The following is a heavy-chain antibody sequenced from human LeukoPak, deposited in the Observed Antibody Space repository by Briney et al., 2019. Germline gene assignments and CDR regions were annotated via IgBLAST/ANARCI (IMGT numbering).Heavy chain of an antibody. CDR1: GFTFCSDA. CDR2: ISSSSSTI. Sequence: GGGLRLSCAAPGFTFCSDAMNWGRQAPGEGLEWGSYISSSSSTIYYADSVKGRFTISRDNAKNSLYLQMNSLRAEDTAVYYCARMYSSGWYWFDPWGQGTLVTVSS. V-gene: IGHV3-48*01. D-gene: IGHD6-19*01. CDR3: ARMYSSGWYWFDP. J-gene: IGHJ5*02.